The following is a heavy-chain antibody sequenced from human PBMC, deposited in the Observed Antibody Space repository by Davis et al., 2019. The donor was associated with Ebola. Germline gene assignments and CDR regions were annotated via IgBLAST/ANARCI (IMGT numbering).Heavy chain of an antibody. CDR2: ISSSGSTI. J-gene: IGHJ3*02. D-gene: IGHD4-23*01. Sequence: PGGSLRLSCAASGFTFSSYEMNWVRQAPGKGLEWVSYISSSGSTIYYADSVKGRFTISRDNAKNSLYLQMNSLRAEDTAVYYCAREGLRWLGAFDIWVQGTMVTVSS. CDR1: GFTFSSYE. V-gene: IGHV3-48*03. CDR3: AREGLRWLGAFDI.